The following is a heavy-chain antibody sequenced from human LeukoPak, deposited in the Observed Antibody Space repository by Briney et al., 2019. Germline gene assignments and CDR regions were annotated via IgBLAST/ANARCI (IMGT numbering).Heavy chain of an antibody. CDR1: GGSISTSNYY. V-gene: IGHV4-39*07. D-gene: IGHD6-13*01. Sequence: SETLSLTCTVSGGSISTSNYYWGWIRQPPGKGLEWIGNIFYSGSTYYGPSLKSRLTISVDTSKNQFSLKLTSVTAADTAVYYCARGYSSSWYFNWFDPWGQGTLVTVSS. J-gene: IGHJ5*02. CDR2: IFYSGST. CDR3: ARGYSSSWYFNWFDP.